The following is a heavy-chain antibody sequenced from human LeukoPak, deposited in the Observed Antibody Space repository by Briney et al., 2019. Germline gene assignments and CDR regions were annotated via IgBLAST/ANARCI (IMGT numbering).Heavy chain of an antibody. CDR2: ISDSGGST. V-gene: IGHV3-23*01. J-gene: IGHJ3*02. D-gene: IGHD3-16*01. Sequence: GGSLRLSCAASGFTFRSYGLSWVRQAPGKGLEWVSAISDSGGSTHYAKSVKGRFTISRDNSKNTLYLQMNSLKVEDTAVYYCAKIRVDMITFGGVIGDAFDMWGQGTMVTVSS. CDR3: AKIRVDMITFGGVIGDAFDM. CDR1: GFTFRSYG.